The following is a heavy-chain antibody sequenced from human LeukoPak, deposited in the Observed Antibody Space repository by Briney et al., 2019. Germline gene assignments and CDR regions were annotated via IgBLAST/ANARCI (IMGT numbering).Heavy chain of an antibody. CDR1: AFSFSSYS. CDR2: ISSTSDYI. V-gene: IGHV3-21*01. Sequence: GGSLRLSCAASAFSFSSYSMNWVRQAPGRGLEWVSSISSTSDYIYYADSVKGRFAISRDNAKNSLYLQMNSLRAEDTAVYYCARDQSIAGPTTVDYWGKGTLVSVSS. CDR3: ARDQSIAGPTTVDY. J-gene: IGHJ4*02. D-gene: IGHD6-6*01.